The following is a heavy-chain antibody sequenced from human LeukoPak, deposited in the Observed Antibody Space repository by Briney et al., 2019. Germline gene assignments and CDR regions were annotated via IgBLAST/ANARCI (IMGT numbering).Heavy chain of an antibody. CDR3: AKGRSGIAARTFDP. V-gene: IGHV3-23*01. Sequence: PGGSLRLSCAASGFTFSAYWMTWVRQAPGKGLEWVSAISGSGGSTYYADSVKGRFTISRDNSKNTLYLQMNSLRAEDTAVYYCAKGRSGIAARTFDPWGQGTLVTVSS. CDR2: ISGSGGST. J-gene: IGHJ5*02. D-gene: IGHD6-13*01. CDR1: GFTFSAYW.